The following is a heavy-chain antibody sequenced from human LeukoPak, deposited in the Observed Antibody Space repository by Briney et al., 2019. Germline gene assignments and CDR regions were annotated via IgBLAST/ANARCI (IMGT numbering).Heavy chain of an antibody. J-gene: IGHJ1*01. V-gene: IGHV1-18*01. D-gene: IGHD4-11*01. Sequence: ASVKVSCKASGYTFTSYGISWVRQAPGQGLEWMGWISAYNGNTNYAQKLQGRVTMTTDTSTSTAYMELRSLRSDDAAVYYCARDLPGQYSTSGARPFRHWGQGTLVTVSS. CDR2: ISAYNGNT. CDR1: GYTFTSYG. CDR3: ARDLPGQYSTSGARPFRH.